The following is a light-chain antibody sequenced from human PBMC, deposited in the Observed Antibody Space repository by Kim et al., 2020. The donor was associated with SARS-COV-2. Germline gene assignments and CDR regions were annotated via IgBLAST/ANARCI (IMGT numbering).Light chain of an antibody. CDR2: DNN. Sequence: QSVLTQPPSVSAAPGQKVTISCSGSSSNIGNNYVSWYQQLPGTVPRLLIYDNNRRPSAIPGRFSGSKSGTSATLDITGLQTGDEGDYYCATWETGLFGVVFGGGTKVTVL. CDR3: ATWETGLFGVV. CDR1: SSNIGNNY. V-gene: IGLV1-51*01. J-gene: IGLJ2*01.